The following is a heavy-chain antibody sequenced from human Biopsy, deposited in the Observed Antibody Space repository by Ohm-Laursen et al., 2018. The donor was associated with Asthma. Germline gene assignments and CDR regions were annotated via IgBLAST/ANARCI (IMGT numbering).Heavy chain of an antibody. CDR1: GFTFRNFG. CDR3: AKDVFPGWELRRGPDY. J-gene: IGHJ4*02. Sequence: SLRLSCAASGFTFRNFGMHWVRQAPGKGLEWVALISSDVREWYADSVKGRFTISRDNSKNTLDLQMNSLRAEDTAVYYCAKDVFPGWELRRGPDYWGQGTLVAVSS. CDR2: ISSDVRE. D-gene: IGHD1-26*01. V-gene: IGHV3-30*18.